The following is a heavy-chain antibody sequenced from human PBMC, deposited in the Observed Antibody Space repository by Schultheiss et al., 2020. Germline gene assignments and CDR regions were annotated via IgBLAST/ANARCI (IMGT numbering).Heavy chain of an antibody. CDR3: ARDGGAAAGTL. J-gene: IGHJ4*02. CDR2: IYYSGST. V-gene: IGHV4-31*03. CDR1: GGSISRGGYY. Sequence: SETLSLTCTVSGGSISRGGYYWSWIRQHPGKGLEWIGYIYYSGSTYYNPSLKSRVTISVDTSKNQFSLKLSSVTAADTAVYYCARDGGAAAGTLWGQGTLVTVSS. D-gene: IGHD6-13*01.